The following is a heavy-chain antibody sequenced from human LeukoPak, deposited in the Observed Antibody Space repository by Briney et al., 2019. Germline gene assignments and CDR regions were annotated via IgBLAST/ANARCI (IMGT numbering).Heavy chain of an antibody. J-gene: IGHJ6*03. V-gene: IGHV4-34*01. CDR2: INHSGST. CDR1: GGSFSGYY. D-gene: IGHD5-18*01. CDR3: ARAGYSYGYGYYYMNV. Sequence: SETLSLTCAVYGGSFSGYYWSWIRQPPVKGLEWIGEINHSGSTNYNPSLKSRVTISVDTSKNQFSLKLSSVTAADTAVYYCARAGYSYGYGYYYMNVWGKGTTVTVSS.